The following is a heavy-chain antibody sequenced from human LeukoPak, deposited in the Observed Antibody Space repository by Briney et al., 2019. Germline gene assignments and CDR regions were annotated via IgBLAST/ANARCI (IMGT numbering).Heavy chain of an antibody. CDR2: LNSDGSTT. CDR3: ARGGYGAHMG. Sequence: GGSLRLSCAASGFTFSSFWMHWVRQVPGKGLVWVSGLNSDGSTTGYADSVRGRFTISRDNAKSTLYLQMNSLRAEDTAVYYCARGGYGAHMGWGQGTLVTVSS. CDR1: GFTFSSFW. V-gene: IGHV3-74*01. D-gene: IGHD4-17*01. J-gene: IGHJ4*02.